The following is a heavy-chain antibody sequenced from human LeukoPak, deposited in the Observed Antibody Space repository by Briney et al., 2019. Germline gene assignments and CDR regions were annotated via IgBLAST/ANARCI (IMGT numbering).Heavy chain of an antibody. CDR3: ARERPAHDAFDI. V-gene: IGHV1-46*01. CDR1: GYTFTSYY. CDR2: INPSGGST. D-gene: IGHD1-1*01. Sequence: ASVRVSCKASGYTFTSYYMHWVRQAPGQGLEWMGIINPSGGSTSYAQKFQGRVTMTRDTSTSTVYMELSSLRSEDTAVYYCARERPAHDAFDIWGQGTMVTVSS. J-gene: IGHJ3*02.